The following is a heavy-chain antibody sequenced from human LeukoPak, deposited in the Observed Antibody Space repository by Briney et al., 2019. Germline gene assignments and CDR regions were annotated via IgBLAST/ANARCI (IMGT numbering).Heavy chain of an antibody. V-gene: IGHV4-31*03. J-gene: IGHJ2*01. CDR2: IYYSGST. D-gene: IGHD2-21*02. Sequence: SETLSLTCTVSGGSISSGGYYWSWIRQHPGKGLEWIGYIYYSGSTYYYPSLKSRVTISVDTSKNQFSLKLSSVTAADTAVYYCARDRYCGGDCYSHFDLWGRGTLVTVSS. CDR1: GGSISSGGYY. CDR3: ARDRYCGGDCYSHFDL.